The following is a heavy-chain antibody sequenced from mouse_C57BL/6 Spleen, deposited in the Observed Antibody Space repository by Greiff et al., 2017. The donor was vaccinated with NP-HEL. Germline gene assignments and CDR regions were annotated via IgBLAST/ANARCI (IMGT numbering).Heavy chain of an antibody. CDR3: ARWGLRRGYYYAMDY. D-gene: IGHD2-4*01. V-gene: IGHV1-64*01. CDR1: GYTFTSYW. J-gene: IGHJ4*01. Sequence: QVQLQQPGAELVKPGASVKLSCKASGYTFTSYWMHWVKQRPGQGLEWIGMIHPKSGSINYNEKVKSKATLTVNKSSNTAYMQLSSLTSVDSADYYRARWGLRRGYYYAMDYWGQGTSVTVSS. CDR2: IHPKSGSI.